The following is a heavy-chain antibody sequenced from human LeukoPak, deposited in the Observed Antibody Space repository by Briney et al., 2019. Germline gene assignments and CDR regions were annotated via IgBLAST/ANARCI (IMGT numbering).Heavy chain of an antibody. J-gene: IGHJ5*02. CDR3: VSAAGHVDT. V-gene: IGHV3-33*01. Sequence: GGSLRLSCAASVFIFCSCLMHCVRQAPGKGLEWVAVIWYDGSIKYYADSVKGRFTISRDNSKNTLYLQMNSLRAEDTALYYCVSAAGHVDTWGEKTLVTVSS. CDR1: VFIFCSCL. CDR2: IWYDGSIK. D-gene: IGHD6-19*01.